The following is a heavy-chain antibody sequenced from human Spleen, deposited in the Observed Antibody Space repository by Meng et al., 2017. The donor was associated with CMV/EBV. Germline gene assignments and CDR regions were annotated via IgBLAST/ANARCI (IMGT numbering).Heavy chain of an antibody. Sequence: SCKTSGYTFTNYGISWVRQAPGQGLEWMGWISASNGDTKYPQNLQDRVTMTTETSTSTAYMELRSLRSDDTAVYYCARDGGPALIVDYWGQGTLVTVSS. V-gene: IGHV1-18*01. CDR2: ISASNGDT. D-gene: IGHD2-2*01. CDR3: ARDGGPALIVDY. CDR1: GYTFTNYG. J-gene: IGHJ4*02.